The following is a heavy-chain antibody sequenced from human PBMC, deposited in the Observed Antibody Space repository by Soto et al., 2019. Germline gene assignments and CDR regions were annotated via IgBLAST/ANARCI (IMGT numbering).Heavy chain of an antibody. D-gene: IGHD6-19*01. J-gene: IGHJ4*02. Sequence: QVQLVQSGAEVKKPGASVKVSCKASGYTFTGYYMHWERQAPGQGLEWMGWINPNSGGTNYAQKFQGWVTMTRDTSISTAYMELSRLRSDDTAVYYCARGGLKYSSGWYAFDYWGQGTLVTVSS. V-gene: IGHV1-2*04. CDR1: GYTFTGYY. CDR2: INPNSGGT. CDR3: ARGGLKYSSGWYAFDY.